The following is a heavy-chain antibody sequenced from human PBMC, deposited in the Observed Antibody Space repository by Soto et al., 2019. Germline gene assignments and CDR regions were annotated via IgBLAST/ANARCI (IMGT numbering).Heavy chain of an antibody. CDR1: GFTFSSYS. J-gene: IGHJ3*02. CDR2: ISSSSSYI. D-gene: IGHD2-15*01. Sequence: GALRLSCAASGFTFSSYSMNWVRQAPGKGLEWVSSISSSSSYIYYADSVKGRFTISRDNAKNSLYLQMNSLRAEDTAVYYCAREVVAAFAAFDIWGQGTMVTVSS. V-gene: IGHV3-21*01. CDR3: AREVVAAFAAFDI.